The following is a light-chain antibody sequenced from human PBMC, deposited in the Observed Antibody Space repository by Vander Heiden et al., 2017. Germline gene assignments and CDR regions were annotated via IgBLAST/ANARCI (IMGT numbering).Light chain of an antibody. CDR2: EVT. J-gene: IGLJ3*02. CDR1: SSDVGRYDF. CDR3: CSYAGGRTWV. Sequence: SPLTPPASVPGPPGQSITTSWTGTSSDVGRYDFVSWYQQHPDKAPKLMIFEVTQRPSGVSNRFSASKSGNRASLTISGLQAEDEADYYCCSYAGGRTWVFGGGTKLTVL. V-gene: IGLV2-23*02.